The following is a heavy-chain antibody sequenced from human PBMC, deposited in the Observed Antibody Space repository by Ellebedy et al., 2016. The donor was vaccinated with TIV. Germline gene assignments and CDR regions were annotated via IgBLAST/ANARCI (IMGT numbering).Heavy chain of an antibody. CDR1: GGSISSSSYY. J-gene: IGHJ4*02. V-gene: IGHV4-39*01. CDR3: ARLVDDTALDY. Sequence: SETLSLTCTVSGGSISSSSYYWGWIRQPPGKGLEWIGSIYYSGSTYYNPSLKSRVTISVDTSKNQFSLKLSSVTAADTAVYYCARLVDDTALDYWGQGTLVTVSS. CDR2: IYYSGST. D-gene: IGHD5-18*01.